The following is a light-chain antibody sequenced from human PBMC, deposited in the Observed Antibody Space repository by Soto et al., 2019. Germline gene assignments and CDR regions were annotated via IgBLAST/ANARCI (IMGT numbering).Light chain of an antibody. CDR2: DVS. CDR1: SGDIGDYKY. CDR3: SSYTSTTFVI. V-gene: IGLV2-14*01. Sequence: QSALTQPASVSGSPGQSITISCTGSSGDIGDYKYVSWYKQHPGKAPKLMIYDVSNRPSGVSNRFSASKSGNTASLTISGLQAEDEADYYCSSYTSTTFVIFCGGTKLTVL. J-gene: IGLJ2*01.